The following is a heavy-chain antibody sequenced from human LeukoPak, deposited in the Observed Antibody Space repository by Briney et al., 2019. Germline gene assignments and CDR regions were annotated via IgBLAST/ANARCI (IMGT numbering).Heavy chain of an antibody. CDR2: IYTSGST. CDR1: GGSISSGSYY. V-gene: IGHV4-61*02. CDR3: ARVGSLGYYYYYMDV. Sequence: SQTLSLTCTVSGGSISSGSYYWSWIRQPAGKGLEWIGRIYTSGSTNYNPSLKSRVTISVDTSKNQFSLKLSSVTAADTAVYYCARVGSLGYYYYYMDVWGKGTTVTISS. D-gene: IGHD2-15*01. J-gene: IGHJ6*03.